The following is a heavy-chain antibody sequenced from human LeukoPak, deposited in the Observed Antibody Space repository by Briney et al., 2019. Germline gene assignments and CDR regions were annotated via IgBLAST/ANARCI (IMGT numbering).Heavy chain of an antibody. CDR2: MNPNSGHT. J-gene: IGHJ6*03. CDR1: GYTFTNYG. V-gene: IGHV1-8*02. D-gene: IGHD6-13*01. CDR3: ARSGRDSRSWYYYYYYMDV. Sequence: ASVKVSCKASGYTFTNYGINWVRQASGKGLEWMGWMNPNSGHTGYAQKFQGRVTITRHTSISTAYMQLSSLRSEDTAVYYCARSGRDSRSWYYYYYYMDVWGKGTTVTISS.